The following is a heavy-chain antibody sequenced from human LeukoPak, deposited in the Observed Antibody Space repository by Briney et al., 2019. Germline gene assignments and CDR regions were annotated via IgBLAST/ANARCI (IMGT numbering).Heavy chain of an antibody. CDR2: IIPIFGIT. D-gene: IGHD3-22*01. CDR1: GDTFSSYA. V-gene: IGHV1-69*04. J-gene: IGHJ4*02. Sequence: SVKVSCKASGDTFSSYAISWVRQAPGQGLEWMGRIIPIFGITNYAQKFQGRVTITADKSTSTAYMELSSLRSEDTAVYYCARDSEQAYYYDSSGYYPADYFDYWGQGTLVTVSS. CDR3: ARDSEQAYYYDSSGYYPADYFDY.